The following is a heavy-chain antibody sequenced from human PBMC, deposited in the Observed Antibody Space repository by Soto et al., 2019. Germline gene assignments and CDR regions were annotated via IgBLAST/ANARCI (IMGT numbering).Heavy chain of an antibody. Sequence: GSMRLSCAASGFTFSSYAMSWVRQAPGKGLEWVSAISGSGVSTYYADSVKGRFTISRDNSKNTLYLQMNSLRAEDTAVYYCAKSPGMYYYDSSGYYHYDYWGQGTLVTVSS. V-gene: IGHV3-23*01. CDR1: GFTFSSYA. CDR2: ISGSGVST. CDR3: AKSPGMYYYDSSGYYHYDY. J-gene: IGHJ4*02. D-gene: IGHD3-22*01.